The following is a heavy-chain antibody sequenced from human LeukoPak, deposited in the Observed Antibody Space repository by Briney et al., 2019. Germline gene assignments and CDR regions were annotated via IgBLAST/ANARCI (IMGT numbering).Heavy chain of an antibody. CDR3: ARANERNSGVRYFDWLLKYNWFDP. CDR1: GYTFTSYA. Sequence: ASVKVSCKASGYTFTSYAISWVRQAPGQGLEWMGWISAYNGNTNYAQKLQGRVTMTTDASTSTAYMELSSLRSEDTAVYYWARANERNSGVRYFDWLLKYNWFDPWGQGTLVTVSS. D-gene: IGHD3-9*01. J-gene: IGHJ5*02. V-gene: IGHV1-18*01. CDR2: ISAYNGNT.